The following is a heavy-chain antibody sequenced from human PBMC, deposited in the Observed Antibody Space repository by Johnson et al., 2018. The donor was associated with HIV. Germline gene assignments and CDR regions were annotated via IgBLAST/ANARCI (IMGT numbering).Heavy chain of an antibody. CDR1: GFTFSSYA. V-gene: IGHV3-23*04. CDR2: ISGSGGST. D-gene: IGHD1-26*01. J-gene: IGHJ3*02. CDR3: ASQLGATGAFDI. Sequence: VQLVESGGGLVQPGGSLRLSCAASGFTFSSYAMSWVRQAPGKGLEWVSAISGSGGSTYYADSVKGRFTISRDNSKNTLYLQMNTLRAEDTALYYCASQLGATGAFDIWGQGTAVTVSS.